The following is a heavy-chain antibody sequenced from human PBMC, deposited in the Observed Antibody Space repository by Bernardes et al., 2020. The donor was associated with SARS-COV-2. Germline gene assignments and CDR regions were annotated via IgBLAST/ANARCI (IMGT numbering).Heavy chain of an antibody. Sequence: ASVKVSCKASGYTYTNYGIGWVRQAPGHVLEWLGWISGYNGNTNYARPLQGRISMTSDLSTKTAFMELRRLRIDDTAMYYCARVEGFCSGGTCFSLFYFDHWGQGTLVSVSS. J-gene: IGHJ4*02. D-gene: IGHD2-15*01. CDR2: ISGYNGNT. V-gene: IGHV1-18*04. CDR1: GYTYTNYG. CDR3: ARVEGFCSGGTCFSLFYFDH.